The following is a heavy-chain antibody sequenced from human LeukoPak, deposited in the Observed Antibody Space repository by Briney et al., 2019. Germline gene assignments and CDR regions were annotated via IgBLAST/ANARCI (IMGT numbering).Heavy chain of an antibody. CDR3: ARDQYYGSGNYYYGMDV. V-gene: IGHV1-69*04. J-gene: IGHJ6*02. CDR2: IIPILGIA. CDR1: VGTFSSYA. D-gene: IGHD3-10*01. Sequence: ASVKVSCKASVGTFSSYAICWVRQAPGQGLEWMGRIIPILGIANNAQKFQGRVTITADKSTSTAYMELSSLRSEDTAVYYCARDQYYGSGNYYYGMDVWGQGTTVTVSS.